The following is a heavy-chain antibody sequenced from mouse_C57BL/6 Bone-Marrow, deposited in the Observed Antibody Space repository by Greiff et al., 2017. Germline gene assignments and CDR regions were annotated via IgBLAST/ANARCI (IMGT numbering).Heavy chain of an antibody. V-gene: IGHV14-4*01. CDR3: TTGGITTVVGGY. D-gene: IGHD1-1*01. CDR1: GFNIKDDY. Sequence: VQLQQSGAELVRPGASVKLSCTASGFNIKDDYMHWVKQRPEQGLEWIGWIDPENGDTEYASKFQGKATITADTSSNTAYLQLSSLTSEDTAVYYCTTGGITTVVGGYGGQGTTLTVSS. J-gene: IGHJ2*01. CDR2: IDPENGDT.